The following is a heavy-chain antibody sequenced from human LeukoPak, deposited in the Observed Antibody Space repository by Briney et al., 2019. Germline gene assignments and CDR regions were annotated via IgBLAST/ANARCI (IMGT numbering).Heavy chain of an antibody. J-gene: IGHJ6*04. CDR3: TRDRWGGGYISRGMDV. D-gene: IGHD5-24*01. V-gene: IGHV3-49*04. CDR2: IRSKDNDGTT. CDR1: EFTFGDYA. Sequence: GGSLRLSCTASEFTFGDYAISWVRQAPGKGLEWLGFIRSKDNDGTTDYAASVKGRFIISRDDSKSVAYMEMNDLKIEDTAVYYCTRDRWGGGYISRGMDVWGKGTTVTISS.